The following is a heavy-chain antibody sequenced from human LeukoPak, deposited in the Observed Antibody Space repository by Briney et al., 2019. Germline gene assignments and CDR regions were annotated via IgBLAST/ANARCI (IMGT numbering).Heavy chain of an antibody. CDR1: GFTFSSYA. V-gene: IGHV3-23*01. Sequence: GGSLRLSCAASGFTFSSYAMSWVRQAPGKGLEWVSAISGSGGSTYYADSVKGRFTISRDNSKNTLYLQMNSLRAEDTAVYYCAKVGIGIAAAGTFDFDYWGQGTLVAVSS. D-gene: IGHD6-13*01. CDR3: AKVGIGIAAAGTFDFDY. CDR2: ISGSGGST. J-gene: IGHJ4*02.